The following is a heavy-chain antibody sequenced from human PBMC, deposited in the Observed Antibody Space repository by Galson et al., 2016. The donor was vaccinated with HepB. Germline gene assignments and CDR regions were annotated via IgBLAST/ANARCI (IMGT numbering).Heavy chain of an antibody. CDR2: VSANGNRT. J-gene: IGHJ2*01. D-gene: IGHD4-11*01. V-gene: IGHV3-23*01. Sequence: SLRLSCAVSGFTFSSHGMSWVRQAAGKRPEWVSTVSANGNRTYYAESVKGRFTVSRDNSKNTLDMQMNSLRAEDTAVYYCPKIGNYAQWYFVLWGRGTLVTVSS. CDR3: PKIGNYAQWYFVL. CDR1: GFTFSSHG.